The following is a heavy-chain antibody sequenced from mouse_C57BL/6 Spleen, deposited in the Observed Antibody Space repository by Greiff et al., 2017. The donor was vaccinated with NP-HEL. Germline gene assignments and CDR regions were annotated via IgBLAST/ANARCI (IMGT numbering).Heavy chain of an antibody. D-gene: IGHD1-1*01. V-gene: IGHV1-19*01. CDR2: INPYNGGT. Sequence: VQLQQSGPVLVKPGASVKMSCKASGYTFTDYYMNWVKQSHGKSLEWIGVINPYNGGTSYNQKFKGKATLTVDKSSSTAYMELNSLTSEDSAVYYCARRPIYYYGSSIDYWGQGTTLTVSS. CDR3: ARRPIYYYGSSIDY. CDR1: GYTFTDYY. J-gene: IGHJ2*01.